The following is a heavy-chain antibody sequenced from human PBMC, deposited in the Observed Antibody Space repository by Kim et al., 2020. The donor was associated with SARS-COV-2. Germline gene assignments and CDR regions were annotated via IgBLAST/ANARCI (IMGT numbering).Heavy chain of an antibody. D-gene: IGHD3-10*01. V-gene: IGHV4-39*01. CDR2: IYYSGST. J-gene: IGHJ5*02. Sequence: SETLSLTCTVSGGSISSSSYYWGWLRQPPGKGLEWIGSIYYSGSTYYNPSLKSRDTISVDTYKNQFSLKLSSVTAADTSVYYCARQGDFDPWGQGTLVTVSS. CDR1: GGSISSSSYY. CDR3: ARQGDFDP.